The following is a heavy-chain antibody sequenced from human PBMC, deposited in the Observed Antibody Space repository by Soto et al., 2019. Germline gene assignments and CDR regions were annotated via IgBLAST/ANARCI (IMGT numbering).Heavy chain of an antibody. CDR3: ARDFVVGGPTINYYYGMDV. CDR1: GFTFSDYY. V-gene: IGHV3-66*01. D-gene: IGHD1-26*01. J-gene: IGHJ6*02. Sequence: PGGSLRLSWAASGFTFSDYYMSWVRQAPGKGLEWISIIYSAGNTYYADSVKGRFTISRDNSKNTLYLQMNSLGAEDTAVYYCARDFVVGGPTINYYYGMDVWGQGTTVTVSS. CDR2: IYSAGNT.